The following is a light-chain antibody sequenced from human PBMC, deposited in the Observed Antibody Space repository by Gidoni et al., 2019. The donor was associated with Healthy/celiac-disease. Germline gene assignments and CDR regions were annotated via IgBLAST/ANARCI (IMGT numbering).Light chain of an antibody. CDR2: GNS. Sequence: QSVLTQPPSVSGAPGQRVTISCTGSSSNIGAGYEVHWYHQLPGTAPKLLIYGNSNRPSGVPDRFSGSKSGTSASLAITGLQAEDEADYYCQSYDSSLSGVVFGGGTKLTVL. V-gene: IGLV1-40*01. J-gene: IGLJ2*01. CDR1: SSNIGAGYE. CDR3: QSYDSSLSGVV.